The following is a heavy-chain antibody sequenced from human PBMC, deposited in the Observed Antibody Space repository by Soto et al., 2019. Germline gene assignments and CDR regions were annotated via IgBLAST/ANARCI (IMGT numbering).Heavy chain of an antibody. CDR1: GGSISGSY. J-gene: IGHJ4*02. CDR3: ARSVAVPGAHIDY. CDR2: VYYTGST. D-gene: IGHD6-19*01. Sequence: KPSDTLSLTCSVSGGSISGSYWSWIRQSPGKGLEWLGYVYYTGSTNYSPSLRRRGSISVDTYKNEFSLRLSSVTAADTAVYFCARSVAVPGAHIDYWGQGTQVTVSS. V-gene: IGHV4-59*01.